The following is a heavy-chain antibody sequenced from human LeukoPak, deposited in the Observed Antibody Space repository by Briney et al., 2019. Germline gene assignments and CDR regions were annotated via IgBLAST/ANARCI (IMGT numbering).Heavy chain of an antibody. CDR3: ARRSMVRGRHYYFDY. Sequence: PSETLSLTCTVSGGSISNSSYYWGWIRQPPGKGLEWIGSIYYSGSTYYNPSLKSRVTISVDTSKNQFSLKLSSVTAADTAVYYCARRSMVRGRHYYFDYWGQGTLVTVSS. V-gene: IGHV4-39*01. J-gene: IGHJ4*02. CDR1: GGSISNSSYY. D-gene: IGHD3-10*01. CDR2: IYYSGST.